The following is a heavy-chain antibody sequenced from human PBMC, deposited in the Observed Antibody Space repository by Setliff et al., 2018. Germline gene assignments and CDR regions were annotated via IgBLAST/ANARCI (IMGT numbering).Heavy chain of an antibody. CDR1: GFTFSAHY. D-gene: IGHD2-21*01. CDR3: ARIRLCGDRVICPPCRYIDV. J-gene: IGHJ6*03. CDR2: IRKKDTNYNT. V-gene: IGHV3-72*01. Sequence: PGGSLRLSCVASGFTFSAHYMVWARQAPGKGLEWVGLIRKKDTNYNTEYAATVKGRFTISRDDSKNSLYLQRNGLKNEDRAVYYCARIRLCGDRVICPPCRYIDVWGKGTTVTVSS.